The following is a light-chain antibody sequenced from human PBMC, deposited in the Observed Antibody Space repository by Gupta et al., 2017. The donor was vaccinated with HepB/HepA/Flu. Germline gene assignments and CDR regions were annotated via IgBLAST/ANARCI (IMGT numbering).Light chain of an antibody. J-gene: IGKJ1*01. CDR2: KAS. CDR3: QQYKDYSRT. CDR1: QSINSW. Sequence: DIQLTQSPSTLSASVGDRVTITCRASQSINSWLAWYQQRPGKAPKVLIYKASSLESGVPSRFSGSGSGTEFTLTISSLQPDDFATYYCQQYKDYSRTFGQVTKVEIK. V-gene: IGKV1-5*03.